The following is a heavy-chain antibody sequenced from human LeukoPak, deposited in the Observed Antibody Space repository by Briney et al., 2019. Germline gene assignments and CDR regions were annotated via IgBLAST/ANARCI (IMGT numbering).Heavy chain of an antibody. V-gene: IGHV1-69*05. D-gene: IGHD6-13*01. J-gene: IGHJ6*03. CDR1: GGTFSSYA. CDR3: ASKRRASAAGTYYYYYMDV. Sequence: SVKVSCKASGGTFSSYAISWVRQAPGQGVEWMGGIIPIFGTANYAQKFQGRVTITTDESTSTAYMELSSLRSEDTAVYYCASKRRASAAGTYYYYYMDVWDKGPTVTVSS. CDR2: IIPIFGTA.